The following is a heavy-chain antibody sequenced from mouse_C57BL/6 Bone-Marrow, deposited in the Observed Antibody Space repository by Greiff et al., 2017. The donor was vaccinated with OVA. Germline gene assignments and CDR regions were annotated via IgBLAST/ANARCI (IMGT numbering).Heavy chain of an antibody. Sequence: QVQLQQPGAELVKPGASVKMSCKASGYTFTSYWITWVKQRPGQGLEWIGDIYPGSGSTNYNEKFKSKATLTVDTSSSTAYMQLSSLTSEDSAVYYSARGDYYSNYIDYWGQGTTLTVSS. CDR2: IYPGSGST. CDR1: GYTFTSYW. CDR3: ARGDYYSNYIDY. V-gene: IGHV1-55*01. D-gene: IGHD2-5*01. J-gene: IGHJ2*01.